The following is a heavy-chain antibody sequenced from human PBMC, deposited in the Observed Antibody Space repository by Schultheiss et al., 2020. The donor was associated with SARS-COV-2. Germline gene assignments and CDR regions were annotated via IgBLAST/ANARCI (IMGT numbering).Heavy chain of an antibody. D-gene: IGHD2-2*01. CDR2: INPNSGGT. CDR1: GYTFTGYY. J-gene: IGHJ3*01. CDR3: AKDGYCSGTHCHET. Sequence: ASVKVSCKASGYTFTGYYMHWVRQAPGQGLEWMGWINPNSGGTNYAQKFQGRVTMTRDTSISTAYMELSRLRSDDTAVYYCAKDGYCSGTHCHETWGQGTMVTVSS. V-gene: IGHV1-2*02.